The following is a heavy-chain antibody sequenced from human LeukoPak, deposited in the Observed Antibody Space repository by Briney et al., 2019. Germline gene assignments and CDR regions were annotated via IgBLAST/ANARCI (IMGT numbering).Heavy chain of an antibody. D-gene: IGHD3-3*01. CDR1: GYTFTGYY. Sequence: ASVKVSCKASGYTFTGYYMHWVRQAPGQGLEWMGWISAYNGNTNYAQKLQGRVTMTTDTSTSTAYMELRSLRSDDTAVYYCARDLPSEDFWSGYYPLDYWGQGTLVTVS. CDR2: ISAYNGNT. V-gene: IGHV1-18*04. J-gene: IGHJ4*02. CDR3: ARDLPSEDFWSGYYPLDY.